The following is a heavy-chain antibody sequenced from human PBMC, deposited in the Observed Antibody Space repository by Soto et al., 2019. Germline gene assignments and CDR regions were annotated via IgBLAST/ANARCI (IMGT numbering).Heavy chain of an antibody. CDR2: INHSGST. CDR3: ARGFGDFWSGYYKYYYYYGMDV. Sequence: SETLSLTCAVYGGSFSGYYWSWIRQPPGKGLEWIGEINHSGSTNYNPSHKSRVTISVDTSKNQFSLKLSSETAADTAVYYCARGFGDFWSGYYKYYYYYGMDVWGQGTTVTVSS. V-gene: IGHV4-34*01. D-gene: IGHD3-3*01. CDR1: GGSFSGYY. J-gene: IGHJ6*02.